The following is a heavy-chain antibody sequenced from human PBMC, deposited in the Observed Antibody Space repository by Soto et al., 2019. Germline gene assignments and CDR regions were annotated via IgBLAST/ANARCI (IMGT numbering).Heavy chain of an antibody. D-gene: IGHD5-12*01. V-gene: IGHV1-18*01. CDR1: GYTCINYH. CDR2: INTYDGMT. Sequence: QVQLVQSGGEVKKPGASVTVSCEASGYTCINYHITWVRQAPGQGLEWMAWINTYDGMTDYAQRFQGRVTMTRDTSTSTAYMELRNLGSDDTAVYFCAKSPRGEMATDWGQGTLVTVSS. CDR3: AKSPRGEMATD. J-gene: IGHJ4*02.